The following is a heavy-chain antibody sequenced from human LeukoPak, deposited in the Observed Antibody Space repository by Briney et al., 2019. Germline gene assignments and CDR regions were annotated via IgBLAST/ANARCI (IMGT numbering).Heavy chain of an antibody. D-gene: IGHD3-10*01. CDR2: ISSSSRYM. V-gene: IGHV3-21*04. CDR3: AKDLWPEEYYYSSGSYSVSDY. J-gene: IGHJ4*02. CDR1: GFTFSSYN. Sequence: GGSLRLSCAASGFTFSSYNMNWVRQAPGKGLEWVSSISSSSRYMYYADSVKGRFTISRDNSKNTLYLQMNSLRAEDTAVYYCAKDLWPEEYYYSSGSYSVSDYWGQGTLVTVSS.